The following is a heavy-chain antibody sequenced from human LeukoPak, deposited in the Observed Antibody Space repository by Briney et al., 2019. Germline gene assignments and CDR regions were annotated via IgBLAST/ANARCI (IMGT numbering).Heavy chain of an antibody. J-gene: IGHJ4*02. V-gene: IGHV3-30*02. CDR3: ARRAGGYSHPYDY. Sequence: GGSLRLSCAASGFTFSYYGFHWVRQAPGKGLEWVAFIRYDGNDKFYAESVKGRFTISRDNSKNTLYLQMNSLRAEDTAVYYCARRAGGYSHPYDYWGQGILVTVSS. CDR2: IRYDGNDK. CDR1: GFTFSYYG. D-gene: IGHD4-23*01.